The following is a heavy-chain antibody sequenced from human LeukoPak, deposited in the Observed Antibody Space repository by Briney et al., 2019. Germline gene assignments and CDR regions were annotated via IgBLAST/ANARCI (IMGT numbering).Heavy chain of an antibody. D-gene: IGHD2-2*01. CDR1: GYTFTDYY. CDR3: ARDPFARRDILLVSPP. V-gene: IGHV1-2*02. CDR2: INPNSGGT. J-gene: IGHJ5*02. Sequence: GASVKVSCKASGYTFTDYYIHWVRQAPGQGLEWMGWINPNSGGTNYVQKFQGRVTMTRDTSISTVYMELSRLRSDDTAVYYCARDPFARRDILLVSPPWGQGTLVTVSS.